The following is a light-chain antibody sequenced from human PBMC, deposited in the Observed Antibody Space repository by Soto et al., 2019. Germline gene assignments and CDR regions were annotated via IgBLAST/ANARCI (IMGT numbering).Light chain of an antibody. CDR1: SSDVGNYDV. V-gene: IGLV2-23*02. J-gene: IGLJ1*01. Sequence: QSVLTQPASVSGSPGQSITISCTGASSDVGNYDVVSWYQQHPGQAPKLMLYEVNKRPSGVSDRFSGSKSGNTASLTISGLRAEDDADYHCCSYGGSISPYVFGTGTSSPS. CDR2: EVN. CDR3: CSYGGSISPYV.